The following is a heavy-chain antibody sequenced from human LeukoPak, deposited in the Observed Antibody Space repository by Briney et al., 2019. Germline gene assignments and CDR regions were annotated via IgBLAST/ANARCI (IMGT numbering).Heavy chain of an antibody. CDR1: GFTFSSYS. D-gene: IGHD3-3*01. J-gene: IGHJ4*02. CDR2: ISGSGGST. CDR3: AKYDFWSGYVTYYFDY. Sequence: GGSLRLSCAASGFTFSSYSVNWVRQAPGKGLEWVSAISGSGGSTYYADSVKGRFTISRDNSKNTLYLQMNSLRAEDTAVYYCAKYDFWSGYVTYYFDYWGQGTLVAVSS. V-gene: IGHV3-23*01.